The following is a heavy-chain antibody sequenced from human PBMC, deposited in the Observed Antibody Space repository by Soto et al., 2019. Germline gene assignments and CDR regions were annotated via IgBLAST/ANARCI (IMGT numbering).Heavy chain of an antibody. CDR1: GFTFNIYG. CDR2: ISFDGMIK. V-gene: IGHV3-30*18. Sequence: PGGALRLSCAAYGFTFNIYGMDRVRQAQDKGLEWVAVISFDGMIKYYAESVKGRFTISRDNFKNTVYLQMESLRAEDTAMYYCAKDLNMKVVSPTDWFEPWGQGTRVTVSS. D-gene: IGHD3-22*01. J-gene: IGHJ5*02. CDR3: AKDLNMKVVSPTDWFEP.